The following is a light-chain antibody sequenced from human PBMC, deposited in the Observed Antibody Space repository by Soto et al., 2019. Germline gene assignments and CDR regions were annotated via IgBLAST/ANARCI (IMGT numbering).Light chain of an antibody. CDR3: QTWGTGIRV. CDR1: SGHSNYA. Sequence: QPVLTQSPSASASLGASVKLTCTLSSGHSNYAIAWHQQQPEKGPRYLMKVNSDGSHRKGDGIPDRFSGSSSGAQRYLTISSLQSEDEDDYYCQTWGTGIRVFGTGTKVTVL. V-gene: IGLV4-69*01. CDR2: VNSDGSH. J-gene: IGLJ1*01.